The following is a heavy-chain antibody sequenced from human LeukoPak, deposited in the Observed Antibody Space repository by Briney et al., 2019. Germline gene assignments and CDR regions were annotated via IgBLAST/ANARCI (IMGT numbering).Heavy chain of an antibody. CDR1: GGSISSYY. CDR3: AREEVPYYYDSSGYPYYHYYGMDV. CDR2: TYTSGST. D-gene: IGHD3-22*01. Sequence: SETLSLTCTVSGGSISSYYWSWIRQPAGKGLKRIGRTYTSGSTNSNPSLKSRVTMSVDTSKNQFSLKLSSVTAADTAVYYCAREEVPYYYDSSGYPYYHYYGMDVWGQGTTVTVSS. J-gene: IGHJ6*02. V-gene: IGHV4-4*07.